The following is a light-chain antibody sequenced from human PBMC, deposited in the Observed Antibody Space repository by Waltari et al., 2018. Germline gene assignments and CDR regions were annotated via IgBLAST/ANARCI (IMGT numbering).Light chain of an antibody. J-gene: IGLJ3*02. CDR3: SSYRSGSTLRV. CDR2: VT. CDR1: SSDVGTYNY. V-gene: IGLV2-14*03. Sequence: QSALTQPASVSGSPGQSITNSCTGTSSDVGTYNYDVTNRPSGVSDRFSGSKSGNTASLTISGLQAEDEADYYCSSYRSGSTLRVFGGGTKLTVL.